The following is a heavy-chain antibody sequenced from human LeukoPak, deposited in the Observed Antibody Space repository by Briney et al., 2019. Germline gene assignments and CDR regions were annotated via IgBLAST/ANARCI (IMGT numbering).Heavy chain of an antibody. Sequence: ASVKVSCKASGFTFNAYYIHWVRQAPGQGLEWMGWINPNTGDTNFAQKFQGRVAMTRDTSLSTAYMELSSLRSEDTAVYYCARAGSESITMIVVAQGGAFDIWGQGTMVTVSS. CDR1: GFTFNAYY. CDR3: ARAGSESITMIVVAQGGAFDI. V-gene: IGHV1-2*02. J-gene: IGHJ3*02. CDR2: INPNTGDT. D-gene: IGHD3-22*01.